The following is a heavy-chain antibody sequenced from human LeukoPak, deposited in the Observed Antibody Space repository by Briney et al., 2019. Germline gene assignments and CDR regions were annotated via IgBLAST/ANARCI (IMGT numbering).Heavy chain of an antibody. CDR1: GGSVSSGSCY. CDR3: ARDWYYYGSYGMDV. V-gene: IGHV4-61*01. CDR2: IYYSGST. D-gene: IGHD3-10*01. Sequence: SEILTLTCTVSGGSVSSGSCYWSWIRQPPGKGLEWIGYIYYSGSTNYNPSLKSRVTISVDTSKNQFSLKLSSVTAADTAVYYCARDWYYYGSYGMDVWGQGTTVTVSS. J-gene: IGHJ6*02.